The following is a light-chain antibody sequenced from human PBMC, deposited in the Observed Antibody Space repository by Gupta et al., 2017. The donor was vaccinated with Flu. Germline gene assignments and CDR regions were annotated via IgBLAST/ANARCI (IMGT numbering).Light chain of an antibody. CDR1: QSISSW. CDR3: QQCNRYSLFT. CDR2: KAS. Sequence: DIQMTQSPSTLSASVGDRVTITCRASQSISSWLAWYQQKPGKAPKLLIYKASSLESGVPSRFSGSGSGTEFTLTISSLQPDDFATYYCQQCNRYSLFTFGPGTRLDIK. V-gene: IGKV1-5*03. J-gene: IGKJ3*01.